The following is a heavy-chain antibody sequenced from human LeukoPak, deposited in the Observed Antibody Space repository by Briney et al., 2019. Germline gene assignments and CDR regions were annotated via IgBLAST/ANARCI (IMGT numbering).Heavy chain of an antibody. CDR3: ARDFCGDCDSGGWYHFDN. J-gene: IGHJ4*01. Sequence: ASVKVSCKASGYTFTGHYMHWVRQAPGQRLEWMGIINPSGGTTSYAQKFQGRVIMTRDMSTNTFYMDLSSLRSDDTAVYYCARDFCGDCDSGGWYHFDNWGQGTLVTVSS. D-gene: IGHD2-21*02. V-gene: IGHV1-46*01. CDR2: INPSGGTT. CDR1: GYTFTGHY.